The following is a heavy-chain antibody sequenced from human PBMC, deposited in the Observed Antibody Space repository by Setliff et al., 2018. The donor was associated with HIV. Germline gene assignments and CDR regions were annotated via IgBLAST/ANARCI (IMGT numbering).Heavy chain of an antibody. J-gene: IGHJ2*01. CDR1: GGSISSSSYY. CDR2: IYYSGST. Sequence: PSETLSLTCTVSGGSISSSSYYWGWIRQPPGKGLEWIGSIYYSGSTYYNPSLKSRVTISVDTSKNQFSLKLSSVTAADTAVYYCARPADCSSTSCYLWYFDLWGRGTRVTVSS. V-gene: IGHV4-39*01. CDR3: ARPADCSSTSCYLWYFDL. D-gene: IGHD2-2*01.